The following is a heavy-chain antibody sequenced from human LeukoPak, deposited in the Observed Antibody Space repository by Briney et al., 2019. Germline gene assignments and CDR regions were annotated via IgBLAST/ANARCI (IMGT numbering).Heavy chain of an antibody. CDR1: GYTFTGYY. CDR3: ARDGRIYYDIGNYYYYGMDV. CDR2: INPNSGGT. Sequence: APVKVSCKASGYTFTGYYMHWVRQAPGQGLEWMGWINPNSGGTNYAQKFQGRVTMTRDTSISTAYMELSRLRSDDTAVYYCARDGRIYYDIGNYYYYGMDVWGQGTTVTVSS. J-gene: IGHJ6*02. V-gene: IGHV1-2*02. D-gene: IGHD3-22*01.